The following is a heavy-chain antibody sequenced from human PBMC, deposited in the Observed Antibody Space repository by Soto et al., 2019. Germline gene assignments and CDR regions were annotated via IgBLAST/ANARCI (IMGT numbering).Heavy chain of an antibody. CDR3: ARVYDYVWGSYRGSYAGVDY. CDR2: ISAYNGNT. V-gene: IGHV1-18*01. J-gene: IGHJ4*02. Sequence: QVQLVQSGAEVKKPGASVKVSCKASGYTFTSYGISWVRKAPGQGLEWMGWISAYNGNTNYAQKLQGRVTMTTDTSTITAYMELRSLRSDDTAVYYCARVYDYVWGSYRGSYAGVDYWGQGTLVTVSS. D-gene: IGHD3-16*02. CDR1: GYTFTSYG.